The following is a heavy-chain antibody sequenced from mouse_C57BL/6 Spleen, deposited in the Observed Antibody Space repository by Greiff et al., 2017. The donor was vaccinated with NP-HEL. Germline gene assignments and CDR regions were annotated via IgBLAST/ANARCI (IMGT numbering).Heavy chain of an antibody. CDR2: IRNKANNHAT. V-gene: IGHV6-6*01. D-gene: IGHD1-1*01. CDR3: TGTTVVAEEYYYAMDY. CDR1: GFTFSDAW. Sequence: EVQGVESGGGLVQPGGSMKLSCAASGFTFSDAWMDWVRQSPEKGLEWVAEIRNKANNHATYYAESVKGRFTISRDDSKSSVYLQMNSLRAEDTGIYYCTGTTVVAEEYYYAMDYWGQGTSVTVSS. J-gene: IGHJ4*01.